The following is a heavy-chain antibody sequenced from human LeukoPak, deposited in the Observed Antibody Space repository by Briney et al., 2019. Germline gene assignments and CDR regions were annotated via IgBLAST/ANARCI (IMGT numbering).Heavy chain of an antibody. CDR1: GFTFRSYA. Sequence: PGRSLRLSCAASGFTFRSYAMHWVRQAPGKGLEWVAVISYDGSNKYYADSVKGRFTISRDNSKNTLYLQMNSLRAEDTAVYYCARGLYSSSWYEPAFDIWGQGTMVTVSS. V-gene: IGHV3-30-3*01. CDR2: ISYDGSNK. D-gene: IGHD6-13*01. CDR3: ARGLYSSSWYEPAFDI. J-gene: IGHJ3*02.